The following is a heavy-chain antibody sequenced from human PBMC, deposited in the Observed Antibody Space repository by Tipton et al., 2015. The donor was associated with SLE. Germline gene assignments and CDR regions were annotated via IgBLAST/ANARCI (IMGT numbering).Heavy chain of an antibody. CDR3: AKDPPGP. V-gene: IGHV3-9*01. J-gene: IGHJ5*02. Sequence: SLRLSCAASGFTFDDYAMHWVRQAPGKGLEWVSGISWNSGSIGYADSVKGRFTISRDNAKNSLYLQMNSLRAEDTALYYCAKDPPGPWGQGTLVTVSS. CDR1: GFTFDDYA. CDR2: ISWNSGSI.